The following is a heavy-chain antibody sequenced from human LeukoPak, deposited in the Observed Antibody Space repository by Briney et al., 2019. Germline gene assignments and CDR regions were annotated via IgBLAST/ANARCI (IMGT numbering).Heavy chain of an antibody. V-gene: IGHV1-2*02. CDR3: AIEFATVVVSAVISAFDI. J-gene: IGHJ3*02. Sequence: ASVKVSCKASGYTFTSYDINWVRQAPGQGLEWMGWINPNSGGTNYAQKFQGRVTMTRDTSIRTAYMELSRLRSDDTAVYYCAIEFATVVVSAVISAFDIWGQGTMVTVSS. CDR2: INPNSGGT. CDR1: GYTFTSYD. D-gene: IGHD2-2*02.